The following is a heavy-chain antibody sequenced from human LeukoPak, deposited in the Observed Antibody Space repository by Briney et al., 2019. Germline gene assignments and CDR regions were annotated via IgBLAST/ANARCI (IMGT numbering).Heavy chain of an antibody. Sequence: SVKVSCKASGGTFSSYAISWVRQAPEQGLEWMGRIIPILGIANYAQKFQGRVTITADKSTSTAYMELSSLRSEDTAVYYCARDPHRTYWGQGTLVTVSS. V-gene: IGHV1-69*04. CDR3: ARDPHRTY. CDR2: IIPILGIA. CDR1: GGTFSSYA. J-gene: IGHJ4*02.